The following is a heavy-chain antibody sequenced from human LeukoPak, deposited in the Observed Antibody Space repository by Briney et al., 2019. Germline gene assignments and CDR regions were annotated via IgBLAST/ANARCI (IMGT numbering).Heavy chain of an antibody. CDR3: AKGGLEWYIPWFDP. D-gene: IGHD3-3*01. CDR1: GFTFSSYA. V-gene: IGHV3-23*01. Sequence: GGSLRLSCAASGFTFSSYAMSWVRQAPGKGLEWVSAISGSGGSTYYADPVKGRFTISRDNSKNTLYLQMNSLRAEDTAVYYCAKGGLEWYIPWFDPWGQGTLVTVSS. CDR2: ISGSGGST. J-gene: IGHJ5*02.